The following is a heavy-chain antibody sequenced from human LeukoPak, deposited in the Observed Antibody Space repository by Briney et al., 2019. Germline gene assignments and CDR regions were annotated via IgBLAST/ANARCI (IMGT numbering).Heavy chain of an antibody. CDR1: GSTFSSYS. V-gene: IGHV3-21*01. J-gene: IGHJ4*02. CDR2: ISSSSSYI. CDR3: ARARGNWNPDY. D-gene: IGHD1-1*01. Sequence: GGSLRLSCAASGSTFSSYSMNWVRKAPGKGLEWVSSISSSSSYIYYADSVKGRFTISRDNAKNSLYLQMNSLRAEDTAVYYCARARGNWNPDYWGQGTLVTVSS.